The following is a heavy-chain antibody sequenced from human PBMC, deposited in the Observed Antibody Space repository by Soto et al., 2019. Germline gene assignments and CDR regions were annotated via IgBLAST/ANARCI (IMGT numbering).Heavy chain of an antibody. CDR1: GGTFSSYT. J-gene: IGHJ5*02. CDR3: ARDQWVDHRYSSGWTGGYNWFDP. V-gene: IGHV1-69*04. Sequence: GPSVKVSCKASGGTFSSYTISWVRQAPGQGLEWMGRIIPILGIANYAQKFQGRVTITADKSTSTAYMELSSLRSEDTAVYYCARDQWVDHRYSSGWTGGYNWFDPWGQGTLVTVSS. CDR2: IIPILGIA. D-gene: IGHD6-19*01.